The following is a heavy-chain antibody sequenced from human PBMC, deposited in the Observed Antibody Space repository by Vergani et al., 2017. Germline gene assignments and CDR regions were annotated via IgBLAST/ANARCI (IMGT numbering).Heavy chain of an antibody. D-gene: IGHD3-3*01. CDR3: ARESLADFWSGPVPPPDY. Sequence: QVQLVESGGGVVQPGRSLRLSCAASGFTFSSYAMHWVRQAPGKGLEWVAVISYDGSNKYYADSVKGRFTISRDNSKNTLYLQMNSLRAEDTAVYYCARESLADFWSGPVPPPDYWGQGTLVTVSS. CDR2: ISYDGSNK. CDR1: GFTFSSYA. V-gene: IGHV3-30-3*01. J-gene: IGHJ4*02.